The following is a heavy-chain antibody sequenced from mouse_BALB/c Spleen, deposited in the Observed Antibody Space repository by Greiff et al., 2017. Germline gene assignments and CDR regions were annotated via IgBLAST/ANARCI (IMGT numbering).Heavy chain of an antibody. Sequence: EVKLVESGGGLVQPGGSLKLSCAASGFTFSSYGMSWVRQTPDKRLELVATINSNGGSTYYPDSVKGRFTISRDNAKNTLYLQMSSLKSEDTAMYYCARGNWVAYWGQGTVVTVSA. CDR1: GFTFSSYG. CDR2: INSNGGST. J-gene: IGHJ3*01. D-gene: IGHD2-1*01. CDR3: ARGNWVAY. V-gene: IGHV5-6-3*01.